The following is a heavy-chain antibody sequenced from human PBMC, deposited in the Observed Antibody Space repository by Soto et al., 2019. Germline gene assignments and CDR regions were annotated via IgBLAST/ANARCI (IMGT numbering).Heavy chain of an antibody. Sequence: QVQLQESGPGLVKPSGTLSLTCVVSGSSVSNSNWWTWVRQPPGKGLEWIGEIYHTGDTNYNPSLMSRVTISIDKSRNQFSLRLGYVTAADTAVYFCARNGIYYYYMDVWGRGTTVTVSS. J-gene: IGHJ6*03. D-gene: IGHD1-1*01. V-gene: IGHV4-4*02. CDR2: IYHTGDT. CDR1: GSSVSNSNW. CDR3: ARNGIYYYYMDV.